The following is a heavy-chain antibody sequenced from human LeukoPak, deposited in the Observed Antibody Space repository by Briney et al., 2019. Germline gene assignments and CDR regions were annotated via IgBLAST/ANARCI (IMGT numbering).Heavy chain of an antibody. J-gene: IGHJ6*03. CDR1: GFTFSDYY. CDR2: ISSSGSTI. Sequence: GGSLRLSCAASGFTFSDYYMSWIRQAPGKGLEWDSYISSSGSTIYYADSVKGRFTISRDNAKNSLYLQMNSLRAEDTAVYYCAKRFRGARYCSSTSCSYYYYYMDVWGKGPTVTVSS. V-gene: IGHV3-11*01. D-gene: IGHD2-2*01. CDR3: AKRFRGARYCSSTSCSYYYYYMDV.